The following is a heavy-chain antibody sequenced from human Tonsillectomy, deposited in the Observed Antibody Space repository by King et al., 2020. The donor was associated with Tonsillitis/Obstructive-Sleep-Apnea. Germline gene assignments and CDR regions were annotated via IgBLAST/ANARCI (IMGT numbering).Heavy chain of an antibody. D-gene: IGHD6-6*01. J-gene: IGHJ4*02. V-gene: IGHV5-51*01. CDR2: IYPGDSDT. CDR3: ARHLTIEYNSSPDY. CDR1: GYSFTSYW. Sequence: QLVQSGAEVKKPGASLKISCKGSGYSFTSYWIGWVRQMPGQGLEWMGLIYPGDSDTRYSPSFQGQVTISADKSIRTAYLQWSSLKASDSAMYYCARHLTIEYNSSPDYWGQGTLVTVSS.